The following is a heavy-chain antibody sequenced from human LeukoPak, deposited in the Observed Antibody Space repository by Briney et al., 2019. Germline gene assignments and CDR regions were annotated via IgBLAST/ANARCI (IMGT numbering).Heavy chain of an antibody. CDR3: ARDSPDDSSSWYFRSATPAGVLDY. J-gene: IGHJ4*02. D-gene: IGHD6-13*01. CDR1: GGSISSSRYF. CDR2: ISYTGST. V-gene: IGHV4-39*02. Sequence: SETLSLTCTVSGGSISSSRYFWGWIRQPPGKGLEWIGSISYTGSTYYNPSLKSRVIISVDTSKNQFSLKLSSVTAADTAVYYCARDSPDDSSSWYFRSATPAGVLDYWGQGTLVTVSS.